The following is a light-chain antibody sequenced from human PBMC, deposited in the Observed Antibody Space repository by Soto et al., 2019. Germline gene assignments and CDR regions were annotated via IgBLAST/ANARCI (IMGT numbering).Light chain of an antibody. CDR3: QHYNSYSEA. J-gene: IGKJ1*01. V-gene: IGKV1-39*01. Sequence: DSQMTQSPSSLSASVGDRFTITCLAIQSISSYLNWYEQRAGKAPKLLIYAASSLQSGVPSRFSGSGSGTDFTLTISSLQPDDFETYYCQHYNSYSEAFGQGTKVDIK. CDR1: QSISSY. CDR2: AAS.